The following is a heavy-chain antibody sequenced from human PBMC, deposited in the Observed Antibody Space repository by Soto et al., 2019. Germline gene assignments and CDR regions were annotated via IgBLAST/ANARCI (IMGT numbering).Heavy chain of an antibody. CDR1: GGSISSGGYS. D-gene: IGHD3-3*01. V-gene: IGHV4-30-2*01. CDR3: ARGSLEWLIPFDP. CDR2: IYHSGST. Sequence: PSETLSLTCAVSGGSISSGGYSWSWIRQPPGKGLEWIGYIYHSGSTYYNPSLKSRVTISVDRSKNQFSLKLSSVTAADTAVYYCARGSLEWLIPFDPWGQGTLVTVSS. J-gene: IGHJ5*02.